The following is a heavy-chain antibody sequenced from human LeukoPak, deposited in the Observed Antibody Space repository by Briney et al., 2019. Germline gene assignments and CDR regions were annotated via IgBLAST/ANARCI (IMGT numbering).Heavy chain of an antibody. Sequence: GGSLRLSCAASGFTVSSNYMSWVRQAPGKGLEWVSVLYGGGSTYYADSEKGSFTISRDNSKNTLYLQMDSLRTEDTAVYYCAREGAYLVGATLVPGTYDILGQGTLVTVSS. V-gene: IGHV3-66*01. CDR1: GFTVSSNY. CDR3: AREGAYLVGATLVPGTYDI. CDR2: LYGGGST. J-gene: IGHJ3*02. D-gene: IGHD1-26*01.